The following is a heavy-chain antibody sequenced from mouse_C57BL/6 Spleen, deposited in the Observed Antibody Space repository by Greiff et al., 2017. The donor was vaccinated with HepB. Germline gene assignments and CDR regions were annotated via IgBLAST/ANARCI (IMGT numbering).Heavy chain of an antibody. J-gene: IGHJ2*01. CDR3: ARGNGLFDY. V-gene: IGHV5-4*03. Sequence: EVKVEESGGGLVKPGGSLKLSCAASGFTFSSYAMSWVRQTPEKRLEWVATISDGGSYTYYPDNVKGRFTISRDNAKNNLYLQMSHLKSEDTAMYYCARGNGLFDYWGQGTTLTVSS. CDR1: GFTFSSYA. CDR2: ISDGGSYT.